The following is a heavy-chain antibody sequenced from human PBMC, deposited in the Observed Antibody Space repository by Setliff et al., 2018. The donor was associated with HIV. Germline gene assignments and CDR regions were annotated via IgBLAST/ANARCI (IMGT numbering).Heavy chain of an antibody. CDR1: GGSISSGNYY. Sequence: SETLSLTCTVSGGSISSGNYYWSWVRQPAGKGLEWIGRIYPSGSTNYNPSLKSRVTISVDTSKNQFSLKLSSVTAADTAVYYCARGGSLNDYWGQGTLVTVSS. CDR2: IYPSGST. D-gene: IGHD1-26*01. CDR3: ARGGSLNDY. V-gene: IGHV4-61*02. J-gene: IGHJ4*02.